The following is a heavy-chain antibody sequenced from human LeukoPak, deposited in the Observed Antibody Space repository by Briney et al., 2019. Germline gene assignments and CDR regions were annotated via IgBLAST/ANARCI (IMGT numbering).Heavy chain of an antibody. J-gene: IGHJ4*02. V-gene: IGHV4-34*01. CDR2: INHSGIT. CDR3: ANPARDFADSGAITW. Sequence: SETLSLTCAVYGGSFSGYYWSWIRQPPGKGLEWIGEINHSGITNYNPSLKSRVTISADTSKNQFSLKLTSVTAADTAVYYCANPARDFADSGAITWWGQGTLVTVSS. D-gene: IGHD4-17*01. CDR1: GGSFSGYY.